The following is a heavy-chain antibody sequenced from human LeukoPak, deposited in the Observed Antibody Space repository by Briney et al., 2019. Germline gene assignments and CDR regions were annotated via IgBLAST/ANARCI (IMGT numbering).Heavy chain of an antibody. V-gene: IGHV3-9*01. Sequence: GGSLRLSCAASGFTFDDYAMHWVRQAPGKGLEWVSGINWNSGTMGYADSVKGRFTISRDNAKNSLYPQMNSLRGEDTALYYCAKADCGGDCRTCDFWGQGTLVTVSS. D-gene: IGHD2-21*02. CDR3: AKADCGGDCRTCDF. J-gene: IGHJ4*02. CDR1: GFTFDDYA. CDR2: INWNSGTM.